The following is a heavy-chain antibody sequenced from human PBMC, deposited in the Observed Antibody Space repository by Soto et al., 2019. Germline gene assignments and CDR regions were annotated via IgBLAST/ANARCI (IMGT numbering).Heavy chain of an antibody. Sequence: QVQLQQWGAGLLKPSETLSLTCAVYGGSFSGYYWSCIRQPPGKGLEWLGEINHSGSTNYNPSLQSRVTIAVDTSQHQVSLKLSSVTSADTAVYYCARVRLRRSWSRWYNWFDPWGKGTLVTVSS. CDR3: ARVRLRRSWSRWYNWFDP. J-gene: IGHJ5*02. V-gene: IGHV4-34*01. D-gene: IGHD6-13*01. CDR1: GGSFSGYY. CDR2: INHSGST.